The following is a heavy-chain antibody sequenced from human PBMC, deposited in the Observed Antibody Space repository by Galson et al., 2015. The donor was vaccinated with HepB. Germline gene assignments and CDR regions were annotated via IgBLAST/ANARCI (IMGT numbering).Heavy chain of an antibody. CDR2: IKEDGSDK. CDR3: ARGRGDRGLSGSYFGSTQNDY. D-gene: IGHD1-26*01. CDR1: GFTFSSHW. Sequence: SLRLSCAASGFTFSSHWMSWVRQAPGKGPEWVANIKEDGSDKYYVDSVKGRFTISRDNAKNSLYLQMNSLRAEDTAVYYCARGRGDRGLSGSYFGSTQNDYWGQGTLVTVSS. V-gene: IGHV3-7*01. J-gene: IGHJ4*02.